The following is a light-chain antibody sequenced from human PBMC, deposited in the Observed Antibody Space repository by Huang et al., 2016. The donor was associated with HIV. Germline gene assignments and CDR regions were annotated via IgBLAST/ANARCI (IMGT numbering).Light chain of an antibody. V-gene: IGKV1-33*01. Sequence: DIQMTQSPSSLSTSVGDRVTITCQASQDITKYLNWYQHKPGKAPKLLIYDASNLETGVPARFRGSGSGTNCTFTISSLEPEDIATYYCQQYDDLITFGQGTRLDIK. CDR3: QQYDDLIT. CDR1: QDITKY. CDR2: DAS. J-gene: IGKJ5*01.